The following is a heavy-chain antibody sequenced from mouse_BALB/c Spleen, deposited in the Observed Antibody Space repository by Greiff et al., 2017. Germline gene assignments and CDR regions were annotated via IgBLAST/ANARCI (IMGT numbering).Heavy chain of an antibody. V-gene: IGHV5-6*01. J-gene: IGHJ4*01. CDR2: ISSGGSYT. CDR3: ARPMITTNYAMDY. CDR1: GFTFSSYG. D-gene: IGHD2-4*01. Sequence: EVQLQQSGGDLVKPGGSLKLSCAASGFTFSSYGMSWVRQTPDKRLEWVATISSGGSYTYYPDSVKGRFTISRDNAKNTLYLQMSSLKSEDTAMYYCARPMITTNYAMDYWGQGTSVTVSA.